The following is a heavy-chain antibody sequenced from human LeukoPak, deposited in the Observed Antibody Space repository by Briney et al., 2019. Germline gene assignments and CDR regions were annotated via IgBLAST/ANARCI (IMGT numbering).Heavy chain of an antibody. Sequence: GGSLRLSCAASGFTVSSNYMSWVRQAPGKGLEWVANIKQDGSEKYYVDSVKGRFAISRDNAKNSLYLQMNSLRAEDTAVYYCARSLRIVVVPAAPGGANDYWGQGTLVTVSS. D-gene: IGHD2-2*01. V-gene: IGHV3-7*01. CDR1: GFTVSSNY. J-gene: IGHJ4*02. CDR3: ARSLRIVVVPAAPGGANDY. CDR2: IKQDGSEK.